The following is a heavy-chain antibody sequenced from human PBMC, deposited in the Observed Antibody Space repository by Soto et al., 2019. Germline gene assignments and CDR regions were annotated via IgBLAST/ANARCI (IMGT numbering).Heavy chain of an antibody. Sequence: GGSLRLSCAASGFTFSTYAMSWVRQVPGKGLEWVSTISDAAGSAYYVDSVKGRFTISRDNSKKTLYLQMNSLRAEDSAVYYCARPYGGKIGDAPDLWGQGTMVTV. J-gene: IGHJ3*01. V-gene: IGHV3-23*01. CDR3: ARPYGGKIGDAPDL. CDR2: ISDAAGSA. CDR1: GFTFSTYA. D-gene: IGHD4-17*01.